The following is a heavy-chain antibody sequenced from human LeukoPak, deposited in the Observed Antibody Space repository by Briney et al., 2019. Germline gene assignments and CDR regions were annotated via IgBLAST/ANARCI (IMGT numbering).Heavy chain of an antibody. D-gene: IGHD3-9*01. CDR1: GVNFSSYA. Sequence: SVKVSCKASGVNFSSYAISWVRQAPGQGLEWMGRIIPILGIANYAQKFQGRVTITADKSTSTAYMELSSLRSEDTAVYYCARVGYFDWFDYWGQGTLVTVSS. J-gene: IGHJ4*02. V-gene: IGHV1-69*04. CDR3: ARVGYFDWFDY. CDR2: IIPILGIA.